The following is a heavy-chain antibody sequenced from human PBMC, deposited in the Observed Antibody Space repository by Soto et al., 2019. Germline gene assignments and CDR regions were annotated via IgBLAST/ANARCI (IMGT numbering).Heavy chain of an antibody. CDR3: AKDMRHGDYGRFDY. V-gene: IGHV3-23*01. Sequence: EVQLLESGGRLEQPGGSLRLSCAASGFTFSSYAMTRVRQAPGKGLEWVSTIGGSGGSIYYADSVKGRFIISRDNSKNTLYLQMNSLRVEDTAVYYCAKDMRHGDYGRFDYWGQGTLVTVSS. CDR2: IGGSGGSI. J-gene: IGHJ4*02. CDR1: GFTFSSYA. D-gene: IGHD4-17*01.